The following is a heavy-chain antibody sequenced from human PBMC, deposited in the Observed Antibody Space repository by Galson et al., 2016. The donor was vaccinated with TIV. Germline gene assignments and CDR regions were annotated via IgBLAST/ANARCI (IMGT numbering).Heavy chain of an antibody. J-gene: IGHJ3*02. CDR1: GDTFSSSS. CDR3: AREVEHVDSVIPIADAFDI. CDR2: IIPLLDKT. D-gene: IGHD3-16*02. Sequence: SVKVSCKASGDTFSSSSIIWVRQAPGQGLEWMGRIIPLLDKTNYVQKFQDRVTITADRSMCTAYMELSSLRSEDTAVYYCAREVEHVDSVIPIADAFDIWGQGTKVTVSS. V-gene: IGHV1-69*08.